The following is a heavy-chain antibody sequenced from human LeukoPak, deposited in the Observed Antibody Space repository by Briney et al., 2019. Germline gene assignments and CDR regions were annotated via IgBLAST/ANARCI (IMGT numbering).Heavy chain of an antibody. V-gene: IGHV4-59*01. Sequence: SETLSLTCTVSGGSISSYYWGWIRQPPGKGLEWIGYIYYSGSTNYNPSLKSRVTISVDTSKHQFSLKLSSVTAADTAVYYCARGAVGGWVPPYYYYYGMDVWGQGTTVTVSS. CDR3: ARGAVGGWVPPYYYYYGMDV. J-gene: IGHJ6*02. D-gene: IGHD3-10*01. CDR1: GGSISSYY. CDR2: IYYSGST.